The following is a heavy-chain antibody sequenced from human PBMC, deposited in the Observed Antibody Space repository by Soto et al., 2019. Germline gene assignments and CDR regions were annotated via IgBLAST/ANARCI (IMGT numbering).Heavy chain of an antibody. CDR2: IYWSDDK. CDR1: GFSLSTSGVG. V-gene: IGHV2-5*01. CDR3: AHRPLGIPAAGTNNWFEP. D-gene: IGHD6-13*01. Sequence: KSGPTLVNPTQTLTLTCTFSGFSLSTSGVGVGWIRQPPGKALEWLALIYWSDDKRYSPSLKSRLTITKDTSKNQVVLTMTNMDPVETATYYCAHRPLGIPAAGTNNWFEPWGQGTLVTVSS. J-gene: IGHJ5*02.